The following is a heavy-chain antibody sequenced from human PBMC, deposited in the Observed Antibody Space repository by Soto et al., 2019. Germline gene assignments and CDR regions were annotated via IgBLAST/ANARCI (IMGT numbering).Heavy chain of an antibody. CDR1: GFTFSSYA. V-gene: IGHV3-23*01. J-gene: IGHJ4*02. D-gene: IGHD1-26*01. CDR3: AKGGPKKGATSAFDY. CDR2: ISGSGGST. Sequence: GGALRLCCAASGFTFSSYAMSWVRQAPGKGLEWVSAISGSGGSTYYADSVKGRFTISRDNSKNTLHLQMNSLRAEDTAVYYCAKGGPKKGATSAFDYWGQGTLVTVSS.